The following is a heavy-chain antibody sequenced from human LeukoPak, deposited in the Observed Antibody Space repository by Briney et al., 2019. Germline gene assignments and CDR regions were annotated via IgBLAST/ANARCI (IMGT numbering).Heavy chain of an antibody. CDR1: GFTFDDYA. J-gene: IGHJ4*02. CDR2: ISWNSGSI. D-gene: IGHD3-22*01. CDR3: AKGKTHDSSSYYFDY. Sequence: GGSLRLSCAASGFTFDDYAMHWVRQAPGKGLEWVSGISWNSGSIGYADSVKGRFTISRDNAKNSLYLQMNSLGAEDTALYYCAKGKTHDSSSYYFDYWGQGTLVTVSS. V-gene: IGHV3-9*01.